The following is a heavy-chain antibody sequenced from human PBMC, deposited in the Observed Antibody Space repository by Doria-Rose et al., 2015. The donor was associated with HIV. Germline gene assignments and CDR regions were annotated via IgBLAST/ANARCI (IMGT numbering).Heavy chain of an antibody. J-gene: IGHJ5*02. V-gene: IGHV4-34*01. CDR1: GGSLSGYY. CDR3: AWSSSPSNWFDP. D-gene: IGHD3-3*01. CDR2: INHTRST. Sequence: VQLQQWGAGLLKPSETLSLTCAVYGGSLSGYYWSWIRQSPGRGLEWIGEINHTRSTTYNPSLKSRVSISLDKSKSQFSLRLTSVAAADTAVYYCAWSSSPSNWFDPWGQGTLVTVSS.